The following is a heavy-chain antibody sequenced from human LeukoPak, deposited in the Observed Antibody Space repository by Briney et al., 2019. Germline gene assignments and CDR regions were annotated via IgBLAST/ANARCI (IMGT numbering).Heavy chain of an antibody. V-gene: IGHV4-59*08. J-gene: IGHJ6*03. Sequence: PSETLSLTCTVAGGSIGTYYWGWIRQSPGKGLEWIGYIYVTGTRYNPYLQSRVTISVDRSRNQFFLKMSSVTAADTAVYYCARHIGGGIEDMDVWGKGTKVIVSS. CDR2: IYVTGT. CDR1: GGSIGTYY. CDR3: ARHIGGGIEDMDV. D-gene: IGHD3-16*02.